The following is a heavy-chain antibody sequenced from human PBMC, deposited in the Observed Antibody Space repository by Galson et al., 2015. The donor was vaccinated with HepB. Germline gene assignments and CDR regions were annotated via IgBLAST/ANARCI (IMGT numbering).Heavy chain of an antibody. CDR3: AKEYFADFWSGFPPYYYYGVDV. Sequence: SLRLSCAASGFTFSSYGMHWVRQAPGKGLEWVAVTSFDGSQKYYADSVKGRFTIYRDKSKNTLYLQMNSLTAEDTAVYYCAKEYFADFWSGFPPYYYYGVDVWGQGTTVTVSS. J-gene: IGHJ6*02. CDR2: TSFDGSQK. V-gene: IGHV3-30*18. CDR1: GFTFSSYG. D-gene: IGHD3-3*01.